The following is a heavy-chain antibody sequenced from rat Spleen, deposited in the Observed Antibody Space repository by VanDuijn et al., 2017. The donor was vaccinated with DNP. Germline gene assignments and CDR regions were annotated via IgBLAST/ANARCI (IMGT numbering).Heavy chain of an antibody. CDR1: GFSITFDY. Sequence: EVQLQESGPGLVKPSQSLSLTCSVTGFSITFDYWGWIRKFPGNKMEWVGPISYSGSTSYNPSLKSRISITRDTSKNQFFLRLNSVTTEDSATYYCASTTGITTGFAYWGQGTLVTVSS. CDR3: ASTTGITTGFAY. D-gene: IGHD1-9*01. CDR2: ISYSGST. V-gene: IGHV3-1*01. J-gene: IGHJ3*01.